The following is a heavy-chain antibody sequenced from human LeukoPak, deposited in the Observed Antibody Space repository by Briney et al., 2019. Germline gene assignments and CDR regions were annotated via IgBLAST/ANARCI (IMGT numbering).Heavy chain of an antibody. CDR2: ISWNSGSI. V-gene: IGHV3-9*01. Sequence: PGGSLRLSCAASGFTFDDYAMHWVRQAPGKGLEWVSGISWNSGSIGYADSVKGRFTTSRDNSKNTLYLQMNSLRAEDTAVYYCAKSDRLQPDGLDYWGQGTLVTVSS. D-gene: IGHD5-24*01. J-gene: IGHJ4*02. CDR3: AKSDRLQPDGLDY. CDR1: GFTFDDYA.